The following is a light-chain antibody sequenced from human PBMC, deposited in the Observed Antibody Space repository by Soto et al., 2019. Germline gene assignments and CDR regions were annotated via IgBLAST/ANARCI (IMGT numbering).Light chain of an antibody. J-gene: IGKJ5*01. Sequence: EIVLTQSPTTLSSCQGQTPTLTNRASQYVGTRLAWYQHKPGQAPRLLIYYASNRATGIPARFSGSGSGTDFTLTISRLEPEDSAVYYCQQYGTLITFGQGTRLEIK. CDR2: YAS. CDR1: QYVGTR. V-gene: IGKV3-11*01. CDR3: QQYGTLIT.